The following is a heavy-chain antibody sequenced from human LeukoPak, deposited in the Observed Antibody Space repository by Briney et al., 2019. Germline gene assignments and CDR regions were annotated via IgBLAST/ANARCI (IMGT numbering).Heavy chain of an antibody. CDR3: ASFAFGTPGERIYVWGSYRYTTNAFDI. D-gene: IGHD3-16*02. CDR1: GFTFSDYY. V-gene: IGHV3-11*03. J-gene: IGHJ3*02. Sequence: PGGSLRLSCAASGFTFSDYYMSWIRQAPGKGLEWVSYISSSSSYTNYADSVKGRFTISRDNAKNSLYLQMNSLRAEDAAVYYCASFAFGTPGERIYVWGSYRYTTNAFDIWGQGTMVTVSS. CDR2: ISSSSSYT.